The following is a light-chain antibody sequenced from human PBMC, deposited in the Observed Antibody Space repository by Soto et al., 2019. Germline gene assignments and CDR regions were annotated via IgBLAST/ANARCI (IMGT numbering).Light chain of an antibody. J-gene: IGKJ5*01. CDR1: QSVSSY. CDR3: QQRSNWPPIT. CDR2: DAS. Sequence: IVLTQSPATTSLSTRERATLSCRASQSVSSYLAWYQQKPGQAPRLLIYDASNRATGIPARFSGSGSGTDFTLTISSLEPEDFAVYYCQQRSNWPPITFGQGTRLEI. V-gene: IGKV3-11*01.